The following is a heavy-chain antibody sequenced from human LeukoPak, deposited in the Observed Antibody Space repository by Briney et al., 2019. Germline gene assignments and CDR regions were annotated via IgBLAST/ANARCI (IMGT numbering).Heavy chain of an antibody. CDR1: GFTFSSYA. CDR2: ISYDGSNK. D-gene: IGHD3-10*01. J-gene: IGHJ4*02. V-gene: IGHV3-30-3*01. Sequence: GGSLRLSCAASGFTFSSYAIHWVRQAPGKGLEWVAVISYDGSNKYYADSVKGRFTISRDNSKNTLYLQMNSLRAEDTAAYYCATSGWFGELYYFDYWGQGTLVTVSS. CDR3: ATSGWFGELYYFDY.